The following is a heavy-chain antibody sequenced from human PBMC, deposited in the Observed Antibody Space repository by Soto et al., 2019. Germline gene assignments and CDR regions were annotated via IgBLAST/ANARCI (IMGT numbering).Heavy chain of an antibody. Sequence: PSETLSLTCAVYGGSFSGYYWSWIRQPPGKGLEWIGEINHSGSTNYNPSLKSRVTISVDTSKNQFSLKLSSVTAADTAVYYCARGLRRRLDLFDYWGQGTLVT. CDR2: INHSGST. J-gene: IGHJ4*02. CDR3: ARGLRRRLDLFDY. V-gene: IGHV4-34*01. CDR1: GGSFSGYY. D-gene: IGHD5-12*01.